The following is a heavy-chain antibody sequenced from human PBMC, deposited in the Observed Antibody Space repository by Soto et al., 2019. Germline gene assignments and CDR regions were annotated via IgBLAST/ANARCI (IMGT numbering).Heavy chain of an antibody. CDR2: IKSKTDGGTT. Sequence: GGSLRLSCAASGFTFSNAWMSWVRQAPGKGLEWVGRIKSKTDGGTTDYAAPVKGRFTISRDDSKNTLYLQMNSLKTEDTAVYYCTTGPLITTDDFDYWGQGTLVTVSS. V-gene: IGHV3-15*01. J-gene: IGHJ4*02. D-gene: IGHD3-22*01. CDR3: TTGPLITTDDFDY. CDR1: GFTFSNAW.